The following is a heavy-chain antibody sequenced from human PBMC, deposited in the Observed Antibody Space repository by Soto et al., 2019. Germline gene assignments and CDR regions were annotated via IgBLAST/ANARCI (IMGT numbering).Heavy chain of an antibody. J-gene: IGHJ4*02. D-gene: IGHD1-26*01. Sequence: QLQLQESGPGLVKPSETLSLTCTVSGGSISSSSYYWGWIRQPPGKGLEWIGSIYYSGSAYYNPSLKSRVTISVDTSKNQFSLKLSSVTAADTAVYYCARSPGNRRSVGATTFDYWGQGTLFTVSS. V-gene: IGHV4-39*01. CDR1: GGSISSSSYY. CDR3: ARSPGNRRSVGATTFDY. CDR2: IYYSGSA.